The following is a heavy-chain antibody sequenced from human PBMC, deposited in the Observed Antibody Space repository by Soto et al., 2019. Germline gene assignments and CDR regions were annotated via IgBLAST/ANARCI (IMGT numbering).Heavy chain of an antibody. CDR3: ARGRHYGSVSYKPYYYGMDV. J-gene: IGHJ6*02. CDR2: INHSGST. Sequence: QVQLQQWGAGLLKPSETLSLTCAVYGGSFSGYYWSWIRQPPGKGLEWIGEINHSGSTNYNPPLKSRVTISVDTSKNQFSLKLSSVTAADTAVYYCARGRHYGSVSYKPYYYGMDVWGQGTTVTVSS. V-gene: IGHV4-34*01. CDR1: GGSFSGYY. D-gene: IGHD3-10*01.